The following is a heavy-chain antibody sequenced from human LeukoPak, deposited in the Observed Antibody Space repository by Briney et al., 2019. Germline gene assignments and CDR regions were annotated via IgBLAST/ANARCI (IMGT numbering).Heavy chain of an antibody. CDR3: ARTDYGDYTTFDY. CDR1: GFTFSSYG. Sequence: GGSLRLSCAASGFTFSSYGMRWILQAPGKGLEWVAVIWYDGSNKYYADSVKGRFTISRDNSKNTLYLQMNSLRAEDTAVYYCARTDYGDYTTFDYWGQGTLVTVSS. CDR2: IWYDGSNK. V-gene: IGHV3-33*01. D-gene: IGHD4-17*01. J-gene: IGHJ4*02.